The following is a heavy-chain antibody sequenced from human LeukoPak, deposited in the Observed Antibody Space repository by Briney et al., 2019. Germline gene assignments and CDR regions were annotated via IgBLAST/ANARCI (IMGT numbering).Heavy chain of an antibody. CDR3: ANGLAASGNFLLRDYYYFIDV. J-gene: IGHJ6*03. D-gene: IGHD1-26*01. CDR1: GFTFNNYA. CDR2: INGNGAAT. V-gene: IGHV3-23*01. Sequence: PGGSLRLSCVASGFTFNNYAMHWVRQAPGKGLEWVSTINGNGAATYYADSFKGRFLISRDDSKSTVYLQMNKLRVEDSGLYYCANGLAASGNFLLRDYYYFIDVWGKGTTVIVS.